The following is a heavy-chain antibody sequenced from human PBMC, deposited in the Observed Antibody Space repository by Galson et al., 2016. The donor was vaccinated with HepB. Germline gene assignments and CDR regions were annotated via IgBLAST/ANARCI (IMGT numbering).Heavy chain of an antibody. CDR1: GFTFSSYW. CDR3: ARGGGYYYFDY. D-gene: IGHD2-21*01. CDR2: LNSDAGNT. J-gene: IGHJ4*02. V-gene: IGHV3-74*01. Sequence: SLRLSCAAAGFTFSSYWMHWVRQSPVKGRVWVSRLNSDAGNTNDADSAKRRFTISRDNAKNTQYLQMNSLRAEDTAVYYRARGGGYYYFDYWGQGNLVTVSS.